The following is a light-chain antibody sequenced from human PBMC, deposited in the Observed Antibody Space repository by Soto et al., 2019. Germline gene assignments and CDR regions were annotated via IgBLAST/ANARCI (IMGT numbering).Light chain of an antibody. Sequence: QSVLTQPPSVSGAPGQRVTISCTGSSSNIGAGYDVHWYQQLPGTAPKLLIYGNSNRPSGVPDRFSGSKSGTSASLAITGLQADDEADYYCQSYDSSLSAFYVFGTGTKLTVL. CDR3: QSYDSSLSAFYV. CDR2: GNS. V-gene: IGLV1-40*01. J-gene: IGLJ1*01. CDR1: SSNIGAGYD.